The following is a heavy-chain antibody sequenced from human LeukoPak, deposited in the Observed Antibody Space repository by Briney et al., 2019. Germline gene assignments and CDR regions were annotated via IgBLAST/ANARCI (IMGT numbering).Heavy chain of an antibody. CDR3: GRFNYGTNGYLLPFDY. J-gene: IGHJ4*02. CDR1: GFTFSSYW. V-gene: IGHV3-7*01. CDR2: INLVLCHI. D-gene: IGHD3-22*01. Sequence: PGGSLRLFCVACGFTFSSYWMSWVRQAPGKGLEWLANINLVLCHICYVSSEEGRFSISRNNAKNSLYMQMSRLRVEDMAVYFCGRFNYGTNGYLLPFDYWGQGTPVTVSS.